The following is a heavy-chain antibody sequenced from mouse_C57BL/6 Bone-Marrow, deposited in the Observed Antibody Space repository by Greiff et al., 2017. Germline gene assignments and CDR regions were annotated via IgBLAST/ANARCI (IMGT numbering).Heavy chain of an antibody. CDR2: IWSGGST. CDR1: GFSLTRYG. Sequence: VQLQQSGPGLVQPSQSLSITCTVSGFSLTRYGVHWVRQSPGKGLEWLGVIWSGGSTDYNAAFISRLSISKDNSTSQVFFKMNSLQADDTAIYYCARTGGYETWFAYWGQGTRVTVSA. D-gene: IGHD2-2*01. J-gene: IGHJ3*01. V-gene: IGHV2-2*01. CDR3: ARTGGYETWFAY.